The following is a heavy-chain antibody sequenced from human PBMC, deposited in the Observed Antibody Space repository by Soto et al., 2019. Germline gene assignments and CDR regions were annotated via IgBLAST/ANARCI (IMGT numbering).Heavy chain of an antibody. D-gene: IGHD6-19*01. J-gene: IGHJ3*02. CDR2: ISSSSSYT. CDR3: ARDLAEAGTGGAFDI. CDR1: GFTFSDYY. Sequence: QVQLVESVGGLVKPGGSLRLSCAASGFTFSDYYMSWIRQAPGKGLEWVSYISSSSSYTNYADSVKGRFTISRDNAKTSLYLQMNSLRAEDTAVYYCARDLAEAGTGGAFDIWGQGTMVTVSS. V-gene: IGHV3-11*05.